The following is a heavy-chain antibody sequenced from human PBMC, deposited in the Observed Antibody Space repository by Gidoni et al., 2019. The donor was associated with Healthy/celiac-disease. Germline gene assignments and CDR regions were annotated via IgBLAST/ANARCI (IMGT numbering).Heavy chain of an antibody. V-gene: IGHV3-33*01. J-gene: IGHJ4*02. CDR3: AREAHSGYSSGRGDY. D-gene: IGHD6-19*01. CDR1: GFTCRSYG. Sequence: QFQRVESGGAVVQPGRSLRLSCAASGFTCRSYGMHWVRKPPGKGLEWVAVIWYDGSNKYYADSVKGRFPISRDNSKNTLYLQMNSLRAEDTAVYYCAREAHSGYSSGRGDYWGQGTLVTVSS. CDR2: IWYDGSNK.